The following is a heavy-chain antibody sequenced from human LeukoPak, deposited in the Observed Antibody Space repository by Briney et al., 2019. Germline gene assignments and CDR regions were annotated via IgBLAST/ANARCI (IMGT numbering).Heavy chain of an antibody. V-gene: IGHV3-33*01. D-gene: IGHD2-15*01. J-gene: IGHJ4*01. Sequence: GRSLRLSCEVSGFTFSRYGMHWVRQAPGKGLEWVAVIWSDGKNKYYSDSVKGRFTISRDNSKNTLSLQMNSLRAEDTAVYYCARDFGGSRYFLDYWGHGTLVTVSS. CDR2: IWSDGKNK. CDR1: GFTFSRYG. CDR3: ARDFGGSRYFLDY.